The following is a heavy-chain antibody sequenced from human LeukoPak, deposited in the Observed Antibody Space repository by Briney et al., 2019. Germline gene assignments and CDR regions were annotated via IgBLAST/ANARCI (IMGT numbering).Heavy chain of an antibody. J-gene: IGHJ4*02. CDR3: ARGRDGYNYGTDY. V-gene: IGHV4-61*02. CDR2: IYTSGST. Sequence: SETLSLTCTVSGGSISSGSYYWSWIRQPAGKGLEWIGRIYTSGSTNYNPSLKSRVTISVDTSKNQFSLKLSSVTAADTAVYYCARGRDGYNYGTDYWSQGTLVTVSS. D-gene: IGHD5-24*01. CDR1: GGSISSGSYY.